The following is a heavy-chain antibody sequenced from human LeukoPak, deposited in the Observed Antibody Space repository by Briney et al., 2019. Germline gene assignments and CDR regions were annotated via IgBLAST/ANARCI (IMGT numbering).Heavy chain of an antibody. V-gene: IGHV3-20*04. Sequence: GGSLRLSCAASGFRFDDYGMSWVRQRAGGVLEWDSGINRSSGDTGYADSVKGRFTISRDNAKNSLYLQMNSLRAEDTALYYCVRVMGYCSDGSCYPRGVGYYYMDVWGKGTTVTIS. CDR2: INRSSGDT. CDR1: GFRFDDYG. D-gene: IGHD2-15*01. J-gene: IGHJ6*03. CDR3: VRVMGYCSDGSCYPRGVGYYYMDV.